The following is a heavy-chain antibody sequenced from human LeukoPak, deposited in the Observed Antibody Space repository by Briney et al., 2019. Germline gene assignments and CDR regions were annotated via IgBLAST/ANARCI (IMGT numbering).Heavy chain of an antibody. CDR2: INPSGGST. V-gene: IGHV1-46*01. D-gene: IGHD3-10*01. CDR1: GYTFTSYY. CDR3: ARDGVRGVIAEGHYYGMDV. Sequence: ASVKVSCTASGYTFTSYYMHWVRQAPGQGLEWMGIINPSGGSTGYAQKFQGRVTMIRDTSTSTVYMELSSLRSEDTAVYYCARDGVRGVIAEGHYYGMDVWGKGTTVTVSS. J-gene: IGHJ6*04.